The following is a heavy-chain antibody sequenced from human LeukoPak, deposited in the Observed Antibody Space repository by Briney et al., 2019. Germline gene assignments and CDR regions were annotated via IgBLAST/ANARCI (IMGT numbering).Heavy chain of an antibody. CDR2: INPNSGGT. CDR3: ARGDRLMTIAAAGTGWFDP. CDR1: GYTFTGYY. J-gene: IGHJ5*02. Sequence: ASVKVSCKASGYTFTGYYMHWVRQAPGQGLEWMGWINPNSGGTNYAQKFLGWVTMTRDTSISTAYMELSRLRSDDTAVYYCARGDRLMTIAAAGTGWFDPWGQGTLVTVSS. D-gene: IGHD6-13*01. V-gene: IGHV1-2*04.